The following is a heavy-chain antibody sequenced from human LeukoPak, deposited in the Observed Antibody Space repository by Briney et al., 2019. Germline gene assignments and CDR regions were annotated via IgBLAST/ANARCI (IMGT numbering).Heavy chain of an antibody. V-gene: IGHV3-21*01. CDR2: ISSSGSYI. CDR3: AREIVVVPAAMFDY. J-gene: IGHJ4*02. CDR1: GFTFSSYW. Sequence: GGSLRLSCAASGFTFSSYWMSWVRQAPGKGLEWVSSISSSGSYIYYADSVKGRFTISRDNAKNSLYLQMNSLRAEDTAVYYCAREIVVVPAAMFDYWGQGTLVTVSS. D-gene: IGHD2-2*01.